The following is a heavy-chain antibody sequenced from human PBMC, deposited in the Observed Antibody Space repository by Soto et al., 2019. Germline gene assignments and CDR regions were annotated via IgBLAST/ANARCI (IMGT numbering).Heavy chain of an antibody. CDR1: GYSISSGYY. CDR3: ARDPSDYYGPPEGNWFDP. J-gene: IGHJ5*02. CDR2: IYHSGST. D-gene: IGHD3-10*01. Sequence: ETLSLTCAVSGYSISSGYYWGWIRQPPGKGLEWIGSIYHSGSTYYNPSLKSRVTISVDTSKNQFSLKLSSVTAADTAVYYCARDPSDYYGPPEGNWFDPWGQGTLVTVSS. V-gene: IGHV4-38-2*01.